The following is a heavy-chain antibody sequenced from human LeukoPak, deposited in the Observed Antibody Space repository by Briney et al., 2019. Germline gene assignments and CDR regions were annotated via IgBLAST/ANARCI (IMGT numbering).Heavy chain of an antibody. CDR3: ARRLVGSLDYYYYMDV. CDR2: MNPNSGNT. V-gene: IGHV1-8*03. D-gene: IGHD1-1*01. CDR1: VYTFTSYD. Sequence: ASLKVSSKASVYTFTSYDINWVRQAPGQGLEWMGWMNPNSGNTGYAQKFQGRVTITRNTSISTAYMELSSLRSEDTAVYYCARRLVGSLDYYYYMDVWGKGTTVTVSS. J-gene: IGHJ6*03.